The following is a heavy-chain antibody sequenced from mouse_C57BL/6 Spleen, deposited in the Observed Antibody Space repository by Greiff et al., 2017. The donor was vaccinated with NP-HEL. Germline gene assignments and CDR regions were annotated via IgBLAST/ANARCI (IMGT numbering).Heavy chain of an antibody. D-gene: IGHD4-1*01. CDR1: GYTFTDYE. CDR3: TRWDLPFDY. Sequence: QVQLQQSGAELVRPGASVTLSCKASGYTFTDYEMHWVKQTPVHGLEWIGAIDPETGGTAYNQKFKGKAILTADKSSSTAYMELRSLTSEDSAVYYCTRWDLPFDYWGQGTTLTVSS. J-gene: IGHJ2*01. V-gene: IGHV1-15*01. CDR2: IDPETGGT.